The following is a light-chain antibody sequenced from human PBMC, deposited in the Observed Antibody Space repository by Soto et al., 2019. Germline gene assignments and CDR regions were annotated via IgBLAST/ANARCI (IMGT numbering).Light chain of an antibody. J-gene: IGLJ1*01. Sequence: QSALTQPPSASGSPGQSVTISCTGTSSDVGGYKYVSWYQQHPGKAPKLMIFEVNKRPSGVPDRFSGSKSGNTASLTVSGLQSEDEADYYRSSYAGINNLGVFGTGTKLTVL. V-gene: IGLV2-8*01. CDR2: EVN. CDR3: SSYAGINNLGV. CDR1: SSDVGGYKY.